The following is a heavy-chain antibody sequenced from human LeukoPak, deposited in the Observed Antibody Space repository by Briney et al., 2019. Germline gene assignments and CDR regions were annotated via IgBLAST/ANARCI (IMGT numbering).Heavy chain of an antibody. CDR1: GFTFSNAW. Sequence: PGGSLRLSCAASGFTFSNAWMSWVRQAPGKGLEWVGRIKNKSDGGTTDYAAPVKRRFTISRDDSKNTLSLQMNSLKTEDTAVYYCTTDGTAANYFDYWGQGSLVTVSS. J-gene: IGHJ4*02. V-gene: IGHV3-15*01. CDR2: IKNKSDGGTT. D-gene: IGHD2-2*01. CDR3: TTDGTAANYFDY.